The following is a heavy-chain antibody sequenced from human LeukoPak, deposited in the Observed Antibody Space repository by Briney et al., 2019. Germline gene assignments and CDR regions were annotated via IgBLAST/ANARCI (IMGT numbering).Heavy chain of an antibody. CDR1: GGTFSSYA. Sequence: ASVKVSCKASGGTFSSYAISWVRRAPGQGLEWMGGIIPIFGTANYAQKFQGRVTITTDESTSTAYMELSSLRSEDTAVYYCARGPGIAARFGFDYWGQGTLVTVSS. D-gene: IGHD6-6*01. CDR3: ARGPGIAARFGFDY. V-gene: IGHV1-69*05. CDR2: IIPIFGTA. J-gene: IGHJ4*02.